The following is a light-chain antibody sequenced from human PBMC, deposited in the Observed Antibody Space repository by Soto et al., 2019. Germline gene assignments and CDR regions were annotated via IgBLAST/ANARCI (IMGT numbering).Light chain of an antibody. V-gene: IGKV3-15*01. CDR3: QQYNNWPRT. Sequence: EVVMTQSPATLSVSPGDRATLSCRASQGVSSNLAWYQQKPGQAPRLLIFGAFTRATGIPARFSGSGSGTEFTLTISSLLSEDFAVYYCQQYNNWPRTFGQGTKVEIK. CDR1: QGVSSN. J-gene: IGKJ1*01. CDR2: GAF.